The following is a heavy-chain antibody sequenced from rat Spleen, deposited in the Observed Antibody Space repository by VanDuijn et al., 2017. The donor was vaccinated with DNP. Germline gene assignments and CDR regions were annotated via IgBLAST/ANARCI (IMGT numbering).Heavy chain of an antibody. Sequence: EVQLVESGGGLVQPGRSLKLSCAASGFTFSNYDMAWVRQAPTKGLEWVASINPDGGNTYCQDSVKGRFTISRDNAENTVYLQMNSLRSEDTATYYCTKDLQWYAMDAWGQGTSVTVSS. CDR3: TKDLQWYAMDA. D-gene: IGHD1-1*01. J-gene: IGHJ4*01. CDR2: INPDGGNT. V-gene: IGHV5S13*01. CDR1: GFTFSNYD.